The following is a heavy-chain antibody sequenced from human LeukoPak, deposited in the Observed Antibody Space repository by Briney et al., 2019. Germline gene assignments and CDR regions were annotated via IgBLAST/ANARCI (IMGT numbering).Heavy chain of an antibody. V-gene: IGHV3-21*01. CDR1: GFTFSTYR. CDR3: ARVSIGVGTSFDY. J-gene: IGHJ4*02. CDR2: ISSTSSYI. D-gene: IGHD2-21*02. Sequence: GGSLRLSCAASGFTFSTYRMNWVRQAPGKGLEWVSSISSTSSYINYADSLKGRFTISRDNAKNSLYLQMNSLRAEDTAVYYCARVSIGVGTSFDYWGQGTLVTVSS.